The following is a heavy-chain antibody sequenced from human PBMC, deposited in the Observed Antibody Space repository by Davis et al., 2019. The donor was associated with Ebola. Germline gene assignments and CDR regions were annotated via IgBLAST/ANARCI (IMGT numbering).Heavy chain of an antibody. J-gene: IGHJ4*02. V-gene: IGHV3-23*01. CDR2: ITGSGGS. CDR3: AKHFSGSYCQDY. Sequence: GESLKISCAASGFTFSTNYMSWVRQAPGKGLEWVATITGSGGSDHADSVRGRFTISRDNSKNTLYLQMNSLRVEDTAVYFCAKHFSGSYCQDYWGQGSLATVSS. D-gene: IGHD1-26*01. CDR1: GFTFSTNY.